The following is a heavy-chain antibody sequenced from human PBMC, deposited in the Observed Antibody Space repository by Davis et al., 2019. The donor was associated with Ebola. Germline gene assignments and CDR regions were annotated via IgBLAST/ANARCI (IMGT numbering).Heavy chain of an antibody. CDR1: GYSFTSYW. D-gene: IGHD3-10*01. CDR3: ARSGGDYYGSGSCDY. J-gene: IGHJ4*02. CDR2: IYPGDSDT. Sequence: PGGSLRPSCKGSGYSFTSYWIGWVRQLPGKGLEWMGIIYPGDSDTRYSPSFQGQVTISADKSISTAYLQWSSLKASDTAMYYCARSGGDYYGSGSCDYWGQGTLVTVSS. V-gene: IGHV5-51*01.